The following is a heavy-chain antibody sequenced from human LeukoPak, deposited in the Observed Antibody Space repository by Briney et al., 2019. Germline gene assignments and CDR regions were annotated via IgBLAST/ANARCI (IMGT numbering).Heavy chain of an antibody. CDR1: GGSISSYY. J-gene: IGHJ5*02. D-gene: IGHD3-22*01. V-gene: IGHV4-59*01. CDR2: ISYSGST. CDR3: AREPGFDSSGYLNWFDP. Sequence: SETLSLTCTVSGGSISSYYWSWIRQPPGKGLEWIACISYSGSTRYNPSLKSRVTISVDTSKNQLSLKLSSVTAADTAVYYCAREPGFDSSGYLNWFDPWGQGTLVTVSS.